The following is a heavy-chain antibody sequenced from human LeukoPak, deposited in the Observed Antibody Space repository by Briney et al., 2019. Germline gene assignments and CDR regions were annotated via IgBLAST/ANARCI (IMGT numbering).Heavy chain of an antibody. Sequence: GGSLRLSCAASGFTFSNYWMRWVRQPPGEGLEWVANIKQDGSEKYYVDSVKGRFTISRDNTKNSLYLQMNSLRAEDTAVYYCTRDRAAAGDYWGQGTLVTVSS. CDR2: IKQDGSEK. CDR1: GFTFSNYW. V-gene: IGHV3-7*01. J-gene: IGHJ4*02. CDR3: TRDRAAAGDY. D-gene: IGHD6-13*01.